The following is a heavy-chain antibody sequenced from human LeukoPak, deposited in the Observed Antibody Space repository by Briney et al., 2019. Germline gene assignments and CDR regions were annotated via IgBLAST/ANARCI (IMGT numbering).Heavy chain of an antibody. CDR2: IIPILGIA. CDR1: GYTFTSYY. CDR3: ARDPGYYDSSGYYLPSLTSYYYYGMDV. V-gene: IGHV1-69*04. D-gene: IGHD3-22*01. J-gene: IGHJ6*02. Sequence: GASVKVSCKASGYTFTSYYMHWVRQAPGQGLEWMGRIIPILGIANYAQKFQGRVTITADKSTSTAYMELSSLRSEDTVVYYCARDPGYYDSSGYYLPSLTSYYYYGMDVWGQGTTVTVSS.